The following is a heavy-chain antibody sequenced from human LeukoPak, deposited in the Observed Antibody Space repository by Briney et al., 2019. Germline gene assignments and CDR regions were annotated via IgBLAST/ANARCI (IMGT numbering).Heavy chain of an antibody. V-gene: IGHV4-4*02. Sequence: PSETLSLTCAVSGGSISSSNWWSWVRQPPGKGLEWIGEIYHSGSTNYNPSLKSRVTISVDKSKNQFSLKLSSVTAADTAVYYRARVDSSGYYTLDYWGQGTLVTVSS. CDR3: ARVDSSGYYTLDY. CDR1: GGSISSSNW. J-gene: IGHJ4*02. D-gene: IGHD3-22*01. CDR2: IYHSGST.